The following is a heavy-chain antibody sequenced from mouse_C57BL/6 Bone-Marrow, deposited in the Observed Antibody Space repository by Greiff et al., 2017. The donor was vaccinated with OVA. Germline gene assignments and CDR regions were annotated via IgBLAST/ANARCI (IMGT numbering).Heavy chain of an antibody. J-gene: IGHJ4*01. CDR1: GFNFKDDY. CDR2: IDPENGDT. CDR3: RPVGYYGDAMDD. Sequence: EVQLVESGAELVRPGASVKLSCTASGFNFKDDYMHWVKQRPEQGLEWIGWIDPENGDTEYASKFQGKATITADTSSHTAYLQLSSLTSEDTAVDYCRPVGYYGDAMDDWGQGTSGTVSS. V-gene: IGHV14-4*01. D-gene: IGHD1-1*01.